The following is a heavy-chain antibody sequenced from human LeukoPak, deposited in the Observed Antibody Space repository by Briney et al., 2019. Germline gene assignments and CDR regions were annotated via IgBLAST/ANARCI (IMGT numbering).Heavy chain of an antibody. CDR3: AKDVPSSWGY. D-gene: IGHD6-13*01. Sequence: SGGPLSLSCAASGLTSRSYWMSWVRKAQGKGLEWVAVISYDGSNKYYADSVKGRFTISRDNSKNTLYLQMNSLRAEDTAVYYCAKDVPSSWGYWGQGTLVTVSS. J-gene: IGHJ4*02. V-gene: IGHV3-30*18. CDR1: GLTSRSYW. CDR2: ISYDGSNK.